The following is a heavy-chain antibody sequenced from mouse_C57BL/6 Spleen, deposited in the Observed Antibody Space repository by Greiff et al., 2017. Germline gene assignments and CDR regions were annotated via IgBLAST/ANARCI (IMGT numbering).Heavy chain of an antibody. CDR2: INYDGSST. CDR1: GFTFSDYY. D-gene: IGHD2-3*01. Sequence: DVKLVESEGGLVQPGSSMKLSCTASGFTFSDYYMAWVRQVPEKGLEWVANINYDGSSTYYLDSLKSRFIISRDNAKNILYLQMSSLKSEDTATYYCARVTTWYFDVWGTGTTVTVSA. CDR3: ARVTTWYFDV. V-gene: IGHV5-16*01. J-gene: IGHJ1*03.